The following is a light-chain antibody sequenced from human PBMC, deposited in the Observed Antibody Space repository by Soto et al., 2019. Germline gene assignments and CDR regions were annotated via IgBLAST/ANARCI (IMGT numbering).Light chain of an antibody. Sequence: IVMTQVPTNLSSSQPNRATLSCRACQNTPTHLAWDQEKPGQAPRLPFYGASTGANGLPARFRGSGSGTEFTLTINSLQAEECAVYCCQQEYKPPRTFGQGTLLEIK. CDR2: GAS. J-gene: IGKJ5*01. CDR1: QNTPTH. CDR3: QQEYKPPRT. V-gene: IGKV3-15*01.